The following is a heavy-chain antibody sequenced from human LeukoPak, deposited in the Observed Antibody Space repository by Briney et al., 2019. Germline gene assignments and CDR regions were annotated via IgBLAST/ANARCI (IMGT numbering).Heavy chain of an antibody. D-gene: IGHD1-26*01. V-gene: IGHV3-23*01. CDR3: AKSIKDHGSYFDAFDI. Sequence: SGGSLRLSCAASGFTFSSYAMSWVRQAPGKGLEWVSAISGSGGSTYYADSVKGRFTISRDNSKNTLYLQMNSLRAEDTAVYYCAKSIKDHGSYFDAFDIWGQGTMVTVSS. CDR2: ISGSGGST. J-gene: IGHJ3*02. CDR1: GFTFSSYA.